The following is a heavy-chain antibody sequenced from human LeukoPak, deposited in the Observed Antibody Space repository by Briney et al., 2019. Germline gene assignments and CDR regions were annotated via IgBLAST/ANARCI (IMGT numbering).Heavy chain of an antibody. CDR2: IYYSWST. CDR1: GGSISSYY. J-gene: IGHJ6*03. CDR3: ARGPMVRGVLRYYYYMDV. Sequence: SETLSLTCTVCGGSISSYYWSWIRQPPGKGLEWIGDIYYSWSTNYNHALKSRVTISVDTSKNQFSLKLRSVTAADTAVYYCARGPMVRGVLRYYYYMDVWGKGTTVTVSS. V-gene: IGHV4-59*01. D-gene: IGHD3-10*01.